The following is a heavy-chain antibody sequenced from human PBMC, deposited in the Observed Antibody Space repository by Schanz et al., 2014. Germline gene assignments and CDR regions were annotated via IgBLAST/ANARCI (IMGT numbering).Heavy chain of an antibody. J-gene: IGHJ3*02. CDR2: IYYTGTT. CDR3: ARRDNYLSAFDI. V-gene: IGHV4-39*01. D-gene: IGHD4-4*01. Sequence: QLQLQESGPGLVKPSETLSLTCTVSGASISGSSDYWGWIRQSPGKGLEWIGNIYYTGTTYYNPSLKSRVSISVATPKNQFPRKLPSVTAADTAVFYCARRDNYLSAFDIWGQGTMVTVSS. CDR1: GASISGSSDY.